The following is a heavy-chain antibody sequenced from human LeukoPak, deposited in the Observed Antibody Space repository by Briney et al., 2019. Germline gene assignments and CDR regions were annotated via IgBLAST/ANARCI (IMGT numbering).Heavy chain of an antibody. Sequence: GGSLRPSCAASGFTFSSYEMNWVRQAPGKGLEWVSYISSSGSTIYYADSVKGRFTISRDNAKNSLYLQMNSLRAEDTAVYYCARVFKARQSSSWPHFDYWGQGTLVTVSS. V-gene: IGHV3-48*03. CDR1: GFTFSSYE. CDR3: ARVFKARQSSSWPHFDY. D-gene: IGHD6-13*01. J-gene: IGHJ4*02. CDR2: ISSSGSTI.